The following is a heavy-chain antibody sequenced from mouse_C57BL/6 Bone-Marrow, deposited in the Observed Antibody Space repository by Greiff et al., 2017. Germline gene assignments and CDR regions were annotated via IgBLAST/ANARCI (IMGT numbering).Heavy chain of an antibody. V-gene: IGHV5-17*01. CDR1: GFTFSDYG. J-gene: IGHJ2*01. CDR2: ISSGSSTI. CDR3: ARRSGTNFDY. Sequence: EVQLQESGGGLVKPGGSLKLSCAASGFTFSDYGMHWVRQAPEKGLEWVAYISSGSSTIYYADTVKGRFTISRDNAKNTLFLQMTSLRSEDTAMYYCARRSGTNFDYWGQGTTLTVSS. D-gene: IGHD3-3*01.